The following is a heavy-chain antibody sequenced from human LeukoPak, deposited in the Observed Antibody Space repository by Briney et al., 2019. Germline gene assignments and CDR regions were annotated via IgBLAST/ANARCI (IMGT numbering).Heavy chain of an antibody. CDR2: INHSGST. Sequence: SETLSLTCTVSDGSIGSGSYYWAWIRQPPGKGLEWIGEINHSGSTNYNPSLKSRVTISVDTSKNQFSLKLSSVTAADTAVYYCARGCGWYQLPWGMDVWGQGTTVTVSS. D-gene: IGHD2-2*01. V-gene: IGHV4-39*07. CDR1: DGSIGSGSYY. J-gene: IGHJ6*02. CDR3: ARGCGWYQLPWGMDV.